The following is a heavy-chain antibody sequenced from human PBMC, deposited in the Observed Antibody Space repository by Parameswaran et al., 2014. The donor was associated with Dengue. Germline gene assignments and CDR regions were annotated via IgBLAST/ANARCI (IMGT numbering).Heavy chain of an antibody. V-gene: IGHV5-10-1*01. J-gene: IGHJ6*02. D-gene: IGHD2-2*01. Sequence: VRQAPGKGLEWMGRIDPSDSFTNYSPSFRGHVTISVDKSISTAFLHLGSLKASDTAMYYCARLQGYCTSTSCPPMDVWGQGTTVTVSS. CDR3: ARLQGYCTSTSCPPMDV. CDR2: IDPSDSFT.